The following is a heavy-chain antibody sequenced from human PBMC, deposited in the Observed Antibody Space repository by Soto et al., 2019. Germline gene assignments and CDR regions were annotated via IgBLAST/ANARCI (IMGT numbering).Heavy chain of an antibody. Sequence: EVQLLESGGGLVQPGGSLRLSCAASGFTFSSYAMSWVRQAPGKGLEWVSTISSSGGSTYYADSLKGRFTISRDNAKNSLYLQMSSLRAEDTAVYYCVRKVEGRWGQGTLVTVSS. J-gene: IGHJ3*01. CDR1: GFTFSSYA. V-gene: IGHV3-23*01. CDR3: VRKVEGR. CDR2: ISSSGGST.